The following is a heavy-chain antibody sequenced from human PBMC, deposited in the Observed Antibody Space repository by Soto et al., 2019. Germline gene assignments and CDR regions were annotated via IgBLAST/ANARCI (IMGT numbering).Heavy chain of an antibody. CDR1: GYTFNNYD. Sequence: ASVKVSCKASGYTFNNYDIHWVRQAPGHGLEWMGWMNPNSGNTGYAQNLRGRVTMTQNTAIGTAYMELSSLRSDDTATYYCTRAYGAETFDFWGQGTRVTVS. V-gene: IGHV1-8*02. J-gene: IGHJ5*01. D-gene: IGHD3-10*01. CDR3: TRAYGAETFDF. CDR2: MNPNSGNT.